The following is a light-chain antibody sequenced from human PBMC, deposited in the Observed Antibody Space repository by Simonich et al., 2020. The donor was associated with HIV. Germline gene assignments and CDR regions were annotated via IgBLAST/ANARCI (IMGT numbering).Light chain of an antibody. Sequence: EIVMTQSPATLSVSPGERATLSCRASQSVSSNLAWYQQKPGQAPRLLIYGASTRAAVIPARFSGSGSGTEFTLTISSLQAEDVAVYYCQQYYSTRTFGQGTKVEFK. CDR3: QQYYSTRT. CDR1: QSVSSN. CDR2: GAS. J-gene: IGKJ1*01. V-gene: IGKV3-15*01.